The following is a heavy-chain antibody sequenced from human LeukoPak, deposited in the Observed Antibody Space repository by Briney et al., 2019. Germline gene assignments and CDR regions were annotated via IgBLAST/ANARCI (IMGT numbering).Heavy chain of an antibody. Sequence: SETLSLTCSVSGDSIITYYWSWIRQPAGRGLEWIGRIYSTGSTNYNPSLKSRVTMSVDTSKNQFSLKLSSVTAADTAVYYCARDAGNYRSGGLDYWGQGTLVTVSS. D-gene: IGHD3-10*01. J-gene: IGHJ4*02. CDR1: GDSIITYY. CDR3: ARDAGNYRSGGLDY. V-gene: IGHV4-4*07. CDR2: IYSTGST.